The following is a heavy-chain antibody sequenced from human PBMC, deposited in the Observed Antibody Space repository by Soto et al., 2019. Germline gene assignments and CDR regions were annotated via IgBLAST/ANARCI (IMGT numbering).Heavy chain of an antibody. J-gene: IGHJ4*02. V-gene: IGHV1-2*02. CDR1: GYTFTGYF. Sequence: ASVKVSCKASGYTFTGYFMHWVRQAPGQGLEWMGWINPKTGVTNYAQKFQGRVTMTRDTSISTAYMELGRLRSDDTAMYYCARDLRSGYDTFFDYWGQGTQVTVSS. D-gene: IGHD5-12*01. CDR3: ARDLRSGYDTFFDY. CDR2: INPKTGVT.